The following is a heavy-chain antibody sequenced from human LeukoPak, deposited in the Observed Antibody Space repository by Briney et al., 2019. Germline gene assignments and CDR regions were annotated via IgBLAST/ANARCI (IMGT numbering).Heavy chain of an antibody. V-gene: IGHV3-23*01. Sequence: QPGGSLLLSCAASGFTFSSYAMSWVRQAPGKGLEWVSAISGSGGSTYYADSVKGRFTISIDNSKNTLYLQMNSLRAEDTAVYYCAKDRTRMSHYDFWSGSPPLDAFDIWGQGTMVTVSS. CDR2: ISGSGGST. J-gene: IGHJ3*02. CDR3: AKDRTRMSHYDFWSGSPPLDAFDI. CDR1: GFTFSSYA. D-gene: IGHD3-3*01.